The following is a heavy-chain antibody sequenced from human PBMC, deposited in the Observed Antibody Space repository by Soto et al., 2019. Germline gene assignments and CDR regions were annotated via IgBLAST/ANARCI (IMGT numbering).Heavy chain of an antibody. CDR3: ARVVLGQMTTVSYFDY. V-gene: IGHV1-69*01. CDR2: IIPILGTA. J-gene: IGHJ4*02. CDR1: GGTFSSYA. Sequence: QVQLVQSGAEVKKPGSSVKVSCKASGGTFSSYAISWVRQAPGQGLEWMGGIIPILGTANYAQKFQGRVTITADESASKAYMELSSLRSEDTAVYYCARVVLGQMTTVSYFDYWGQGTLVTVSS. D-gene: IGHD4-17*01.